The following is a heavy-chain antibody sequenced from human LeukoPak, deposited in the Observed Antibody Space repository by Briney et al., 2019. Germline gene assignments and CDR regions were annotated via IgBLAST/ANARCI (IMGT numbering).Heavy chain of an antibody. J-gene: IGHJ6*02. V-gene: IGHV3-23*01. CDR2: ISGSGGDT. Sequence: PGGSLRLSCAASGFTFSSYGLTWVRQAPGKGLEWVSGISGSGGDTYYADSVKGRFTISRDNSKNTLYLQMNGLRAEDTAVYYCAKRVTSHYYYGVDVWGQGTTVTVSS. CDR1: GFTFSSYG. CDR3: AKRVTSHYYYGVDV. D-gene: IGHD3-9*01.